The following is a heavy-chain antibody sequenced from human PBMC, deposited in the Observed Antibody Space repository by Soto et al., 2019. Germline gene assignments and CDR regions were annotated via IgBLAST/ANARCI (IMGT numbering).Heavy chain of an antibody. J-gene: IGHJ5*02. V-gene: IGHV1-2*04. CDR1: GYTFTGYY. D-gene: IGHD4-17*01. CDR2: INPNSGGT. CDR3: ARGDRGSDYGDYSWFDP. Sequence: GASVKVSFKASGYTFTGYYMHWVRQAPGQGLEWMGWINPNSGGTNYAQKFQGWVTMTRDTSISTAYMELSRLRSDDTAVYYCARGDRGSDYGDYSWFDPGGKGTGVTPSS.